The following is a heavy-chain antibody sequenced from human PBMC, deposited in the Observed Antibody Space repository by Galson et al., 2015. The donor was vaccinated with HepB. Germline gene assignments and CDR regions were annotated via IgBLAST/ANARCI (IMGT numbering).Heavy chain of an antibody. CDR1: GFTFSSYS. V-gene: IGHV3-21*01. CDR2: ISSSSSYI. CDR3: ARGWGYYDSSGYYHTPGGHVFDY. Sequence: SLRLSCAASGFTFSSYSMNWVRQAPGKGLEWVSSISSSSSYIYYADSVKGRFTISRDNAKNSLYLQMNSLRAEDTAVYYCARGWGYYDSSGYYHTPGGHVFDYWGQGTLVTVSS. J-gene: IGHJ4*02. D-gene: IGHD3-22*01.